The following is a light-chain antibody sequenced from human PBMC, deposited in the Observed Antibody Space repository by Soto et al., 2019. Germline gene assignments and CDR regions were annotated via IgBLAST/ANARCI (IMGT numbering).Light chain of an antibody. CDR2: GAS. Sequence: EIVLTQSPGTLSLSPGERATLSCRASQSVSSSYLAWYQQKPGQAPRLLIYGASSRATGIPDRFSGSGSGTDFTLTISRLEPEAFAVYYCQQYGSSPNAITFGQGTRLEIK. V-gene: IGKV3-20*01. J-gene: IGKJ5*01. CDR1: QSVSSSY. CDR3: QQYGSSPNAIT.